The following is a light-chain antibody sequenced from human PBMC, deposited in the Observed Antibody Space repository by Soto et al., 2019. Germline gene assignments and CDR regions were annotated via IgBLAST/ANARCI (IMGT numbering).Light chain of an antibody. CDR2: GVS. J-gene: IGKJ2*01. CDR1: QSVNNNY. Sequence: EIVLTQSPGTLSLSPGERATLSCRASQSVNNNYLAWYQQRPGQTPRLLVNGVSNSATGIPDRVSGGGSGTDFSLTTSSLEPEDFAVYYCQQYGLPPHSFGQGTRVEIK. CDR3: QQYGLPPHS. V-gene: IGKV3-20*01.